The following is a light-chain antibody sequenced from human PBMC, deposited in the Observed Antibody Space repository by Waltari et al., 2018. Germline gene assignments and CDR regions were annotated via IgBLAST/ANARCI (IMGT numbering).Light chain of an antibody. CDR1: SGSVSSSYY. CDR3: VMYMGSGIWV. Sequence: QTVVTQEPSFSVSPGGTVTLTCGLSSGSVSSSYYTSWYQQTPGKAPRTLIYSTHTRPSAVPDLFSGSILGNKAAHTFTGAQTDDESNYSCVMYMGSGIWVFGGGTKLTVL. V-gene: IGLV8-61*01. J-gene: IGLJ3*02. CDR2: STH.